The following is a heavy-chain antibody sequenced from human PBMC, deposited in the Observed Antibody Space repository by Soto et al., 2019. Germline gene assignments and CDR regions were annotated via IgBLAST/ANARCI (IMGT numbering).Heavy chain of an antibody. CDR3: AQNYCSSTNCYWYFDL. J-gene: IGHJ2*01. CDR1: GFTFSTYG. Sequence: QVQLVESGGGVVQPGRSLRLSCAASGFTFSTYGMHWVRQAPGKGLEWVAVISYDGSNKYYADSVKGRFIISRDNSKNTLYLQMNSLRAEDTAVYYCAQNYCSSTNCYWYFDLWGRGTLVTVSA. CDR2: ISYDGSNK. D-gene: IGHD2-2*01. V-gene: IGHV3-30*03.